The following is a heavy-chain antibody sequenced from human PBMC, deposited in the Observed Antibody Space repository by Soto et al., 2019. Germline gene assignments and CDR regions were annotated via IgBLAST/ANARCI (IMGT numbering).Heavy chain of an antibody. J-gene: IGHJ6*01. D-gene: IGHD6-13*01. CDR2: IWYDGSNK. CDR1: GFTFSSYG. Sequence: GGSLRLSCAASGFTFSSYGMHWVRQAPGKGLEWVAVIWYDGSNKYYADSVKGRFTISRDNSKNTLYLQMNSLRAEDTAVYYCARDAGGSSWYVLSYYYYGMDVWGQGTTVTVSS. V-gene: IGHV3-33*01. CDR3: ARDAGGSSWYVLSYYYYGMDV.